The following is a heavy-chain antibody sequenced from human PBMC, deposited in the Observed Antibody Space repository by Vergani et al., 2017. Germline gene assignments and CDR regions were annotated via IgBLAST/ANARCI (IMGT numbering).Heavy chain of an antibody. J-gene: IGHJ3*02. V-gene: IGHV3-23*01. CDR2: LSASDRRT. D-gene: IGHD6-19*01. Sequence: EVQLLESGGDWVQPGGSLRLSCAASGFTFIMHAMSWVRQAPGKGLEWVSTLSASDRRTNYADSVKGRFTISRDISKNTLFLHMNSLRPEDTAVYYCAKVGRSEVAGTFGAFDIWGQGTMVTVSS. CDR3: AKVGRSEVAGTFGAFDI. CDR1: GFTFIMHA.